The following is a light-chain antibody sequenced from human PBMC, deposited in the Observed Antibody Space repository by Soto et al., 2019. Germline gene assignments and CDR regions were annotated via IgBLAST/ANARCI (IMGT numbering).Light chain of an antibody. Sequence: DIQMTHSPSSLSACVVDRFTITCLASQSISTYVNWYQQKPGKAPNLLIYTASSLESGVPSRFSGSGSGTDFTLTITSLQPEDFATYFCQQSYSRPRTFGQGTKVDIK. CDR2: TAS. CDR1: QSISTY. V-gene: IGKV1-39*01. J-gene: IGKJ1*01. CDR3: QQSYSRPRT.